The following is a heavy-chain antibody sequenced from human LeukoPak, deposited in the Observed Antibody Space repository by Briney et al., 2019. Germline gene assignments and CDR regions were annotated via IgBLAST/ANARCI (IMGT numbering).Heavy chain of an antibody. J-gene: IGHJ4*02. CDR1: GFTFRSYS. D-gene: IGHD3-16*01. CDR3: ARDRSTNSYAEYFFDY. Sequence: GGSLRLSCAASGFTFRSYSMNWVRQAPGKGLEWVSSISTSSSYVYYADSVKGRFTISRDNAKNLLYLQMNSLRAEDTAVYHCARDRSTNSYAEYFFDYWGQGTLVTVSS. V-gene: IGHV3-21*01. CDR2: ISTSSSYV.